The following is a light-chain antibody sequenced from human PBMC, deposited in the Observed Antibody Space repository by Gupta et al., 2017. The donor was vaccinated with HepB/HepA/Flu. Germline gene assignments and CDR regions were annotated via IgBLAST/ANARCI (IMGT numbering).Light chain of an antibody. V-gene: IGLV1-47*02. J-gene: IGLJ1*01. CDR1: SSNVGRDN. Sequence: QSLLTQPPSASGPPGQRVTISCSGSSSNVGRDNVYWYPQLPGPAPKLLIYNDDQRHSAVPARFSGSKCATSATVAISWLRAEDEADYYCAAGDTSRSGYVFGTGTWVTVL. CDR3: AAGDTSRSGYV. CDR2: NDD.